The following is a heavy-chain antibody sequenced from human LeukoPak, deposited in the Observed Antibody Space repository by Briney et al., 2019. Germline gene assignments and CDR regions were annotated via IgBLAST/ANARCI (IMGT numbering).Heavy chain of an antibody. CDR1: GFTFSSYA. CDR2: ISYDGSNK. CDR3: AKIHGAMTGYFDY. V-gene: IGHV3-30*07. Sequence: GALRLSCAASGFTFSSYAMHWVRQAPGKGLEWVAVISYDGSNKYYADSVKGRFTISRDNSKNTLYLQMNSLRAEDTAVYYRAKIHGAMTGYFDYWGQGTLVTVSS. J-gene: IGHJ4*01. D-gene: IGHD3-9*01.